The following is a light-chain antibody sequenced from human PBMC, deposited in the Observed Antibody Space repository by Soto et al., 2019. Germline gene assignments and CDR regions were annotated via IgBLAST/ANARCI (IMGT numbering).Light chain of an antibody. CDR1: QSLSVSY. V-gene: IGKV3-20*01. CDR3: HQFGDSPQT. J-gene: IGKJ1*01. CDR2: STS. Sequence: EIVLTQSPGTLSVSPGDRATLSCRASQSLSVSYIAWYQQKPGQAPRLLIYSTSTRAAGIPDRFTGRGSGTHFTLAISRLEPEDFAVYYCHQFGDSPQTFGQGTTVEV.